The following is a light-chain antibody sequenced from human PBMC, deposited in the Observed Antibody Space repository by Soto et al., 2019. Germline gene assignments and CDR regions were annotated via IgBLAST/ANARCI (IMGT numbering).Light chain of an antibody. J-gene: IGKJ3*01. V-gene: IGKV3-20*01. CDR3: QQFGSSPGFT. CDR1: QSINSRY. CDR2: GAS. Sequence: EIVLTQSPGTLSLSPGERATLSCRASQSINSRYLAWYQQKPGQAPTLLIYGASSRATGIPDRFSGSGSGTDFTLTIIRLEPADFSVYYCQQFGSSPGFTFGPGTKVDIK.